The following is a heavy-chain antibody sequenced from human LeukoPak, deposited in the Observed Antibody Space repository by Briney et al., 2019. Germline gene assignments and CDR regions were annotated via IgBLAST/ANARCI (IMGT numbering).Heavy chain of an antibody. D-gene: IGHD6-13*01. J-gene: IGHJ4*02. CDR3: AREWAAAGHFDY. V-gene: IGHV3-21*01. CDR2: ISCSSSYI. Sequence: GGSLRLSCAASGFTFSSYSMNWVRQAPGKGLEWVSSISCSSSYIYYADSVKGRFTISRDNAKNSLYLQMNSLRAEDTAVYYCAREWAAAGHFDYWGQGTLVTVSS. CDR1: GFTFSSYS.